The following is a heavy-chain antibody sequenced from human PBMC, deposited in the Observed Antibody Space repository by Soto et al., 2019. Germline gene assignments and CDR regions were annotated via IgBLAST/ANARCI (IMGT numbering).Heavy chain of an antibody. CDR2: ISYDGSNK. CDR3: ARSPYSVSYWAYVDY. D-gene: IGHD1-26*01. J-gene: IGHJ4*02. CDR1: GFTFSSYG. V-gene: IGHV3-30*03. Sequence: QVQLVESGGGVVQPGRSLRLSCAASGFTFSSYGMHWVRQAPGKGLEWVAVISYDGSNKYYADSVKGRFTISRDNSKNTLYLQMNSLRAQDTAVYYCARSPYSVSYWAYVDYWGQGTLVTVSS.